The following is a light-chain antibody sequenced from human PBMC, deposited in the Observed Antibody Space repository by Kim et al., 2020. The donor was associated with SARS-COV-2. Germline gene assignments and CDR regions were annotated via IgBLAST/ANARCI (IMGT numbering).Light chain of an antibody. CDR3: QTWGTGIRV. CDR1: SGHSTYA. J-gene: IGLJ2*01. V-gene: IGLV4-69*01. Sequence: PVKLTCTLSSGHSTYAIEWHQQQPEKGPRYLMKLNSDGSHSKGDGIPDRFSGFSSGAERYLTISSLQSEDEADYYCQTWGTGIRVFGGGTQLTVL. CDR2: LNSDGSH.